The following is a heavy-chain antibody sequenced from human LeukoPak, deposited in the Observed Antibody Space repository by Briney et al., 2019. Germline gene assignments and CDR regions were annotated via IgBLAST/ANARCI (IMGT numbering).Heavy chain of an antibody. J-gene: IGHJ4*02. D-gene: IGHD6-13*01. Sequence: GGSLRLSCAASGFTFSNYAMSWVRQAPGKGLVWVSRIKSKTDGGTTDYAAPVKGRFTISRDDSKNTLYLQMNSLKTEDTAVYYCTTEYSSSHLFDYWGQGTLVTVSS. CDR3: TTEYSSSHLFDY. V-gene: IGHV3-15*01. CDR1: GFTFSNYA. CDR2: IKSKTDGGTT.